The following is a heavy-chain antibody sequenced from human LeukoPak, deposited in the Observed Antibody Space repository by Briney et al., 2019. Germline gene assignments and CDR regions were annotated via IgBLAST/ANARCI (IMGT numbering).Heavy chain of an antibody. CDR1: GFTFSSYA. CDR3: AKPRAMTTGVGRYFDL. J-gene: IGHJ2*01. V-gene: IGHV3-23*01. D-gene: IGHD1-1*01. Sequence: GGSLRLSCAASGFTFSSYAMSWIRQAPGKGLDWVSAVSGGGEDTYYPDSVKGRFTISRDNSKNTLYLRMNSLRVGDTAIYYCAKPRAMTTGVGRYFDLWGRGTLVTVSS. CDR2: VSGGGEDT.